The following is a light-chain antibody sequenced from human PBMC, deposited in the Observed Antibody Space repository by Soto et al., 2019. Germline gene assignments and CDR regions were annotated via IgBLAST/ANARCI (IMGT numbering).Light chain of an antibody. V-gene: IGKV1-9*01. CDR2: AAS. J-gene: IGKJ1*01. CDR3: QQYKDYET. CDR1: QALSNY. Sequence: DIQLTQSPSVLSASVGDTVTITCRASQALSNYLAWYQQKPCKTPHLLIYAASNLGRGASSRFSGSGSGKEFTITISILQPDDFASYCCQQYKDYETFGQGTKVDIK.